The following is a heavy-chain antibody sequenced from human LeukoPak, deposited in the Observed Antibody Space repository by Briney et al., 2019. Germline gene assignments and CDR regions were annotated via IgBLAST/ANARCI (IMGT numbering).Heavy chain of an antibody. J-gene: IGHJ4*02. CDR1: GFTFSSSG. D-gene: IGHD1-26*01. CDR3: ASSDSGSYSAFDY. V-gene: IGHV3-33*01. Sequence: PGGSLRLSCAASGFTFSSSGMYWVRQAPGKGLEWVAVIWYDGSNKNYADSVKGRFTISRDNSKNTLYLQMNSLRAEDTAVYYCASSDSGSYSAFDYWGQGTLVTVSS. CDR2: IWYDGSNK.